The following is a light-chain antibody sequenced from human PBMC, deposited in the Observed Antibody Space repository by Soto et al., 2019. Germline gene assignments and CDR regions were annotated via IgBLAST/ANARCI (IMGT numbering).Light chain of an antibody. CDR2: RNN. Sequence: QSVLTQPPSASGTPGQSVTFSCSGSSSNIGSNYVYWYQHLPGTAPKVLIYRNNQRPSGVPDRFSGSKSGTSASLAISGLRSEDEADYYCATWDDSLSRVVFGGGTKVTVL. CDR3: ATWDDSLSRVV. CDR1: SSNIGSNY. V-gene: IGLV1-47*01. J-gene: IGLJ2*01.